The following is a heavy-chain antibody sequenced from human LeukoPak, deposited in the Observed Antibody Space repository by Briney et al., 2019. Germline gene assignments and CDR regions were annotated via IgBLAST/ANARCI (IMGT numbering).Heavy chain of an antibody. CDR1: GFTFSSYE. CDR2: ISSSGSTI. CDR3: ARDGLTDSGSYPFDY. V-gene: IGHV3-48*03. D-gene: IGHD1-26*01. J-gene: IGHJ4*02. Sequence: GGSLRLSCAASGFTFSSYEMNWVRQAPGKGLGWVSYISSSGSTIYYADSVKGRFTISRDNAKNSLYLQMNSLRAEDTAVYYCARDGLTDSGSYPFDYWGQGTLVTVSS.